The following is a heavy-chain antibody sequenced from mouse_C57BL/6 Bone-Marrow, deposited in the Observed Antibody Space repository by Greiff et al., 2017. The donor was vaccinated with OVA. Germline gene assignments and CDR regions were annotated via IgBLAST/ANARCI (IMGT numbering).Heavy chain of an antibody. D-gene: IGHD1-3*01. CDR3: ARLLTWYFDV. Sequence: EVQRVESGGDLVKPGGSLKLSCAASGFTFSSYGMSWVRQTPDQRLEWVATISSGGSYTYYPDSVKGRFTISRDNAKNTLYLQMSSLKSEDTAMYYCARLLTWYFDVWGTGTTVTVSS. CDR2: ISSGGSYT. J-gene: IGHJ1*03. CDR1: GFTFSSYG. V-gene: IGHV5-6*01.